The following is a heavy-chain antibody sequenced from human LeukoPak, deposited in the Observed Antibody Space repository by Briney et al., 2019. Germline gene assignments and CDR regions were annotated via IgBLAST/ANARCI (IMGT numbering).Heavy chain of an antibody. V-gene: IGHV4-4*02. D-gene: IGHD6-6*01. CDR2: IYHSGST. CDR1: GGSISSSNW. Sequence: SETLSLTCAVSGGSISSSNWWSWVRQPPGKGLEWIGEIYHSGSTNYNPSLKSRVTISVDTSKNQFSLKLSSVTAADTAVYYCARLRAEYSSSPGQFDYWGQGTLVTVSS. J-gene: IGHJ4*02. CDR3: ARLRAEYSSSPGQFDY.